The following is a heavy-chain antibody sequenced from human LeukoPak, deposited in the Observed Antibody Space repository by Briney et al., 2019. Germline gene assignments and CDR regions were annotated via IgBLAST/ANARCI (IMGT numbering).Heavy chain of an antibody. CDR3: ARESDSPAGYDSRGYYGY. CDR1: GGTFISYT. J-gene: IGHJ4*02. CDR2: SIPILGVA. V-gene: IGHV1-69*04. D-gene: IGHD3-22*01. Sequence: ASVKVSCKASGGTFISYTISWVRQAPGQGLEWMGRSIPILGVANYAQKFQGRVTITADKSTSTAHMELSSLRSEDTAVYYCARESDSPAGYDSRGYYGYWGQGTLVTVSS.